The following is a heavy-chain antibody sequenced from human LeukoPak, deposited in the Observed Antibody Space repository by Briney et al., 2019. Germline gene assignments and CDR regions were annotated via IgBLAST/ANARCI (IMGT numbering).Heavy chain of an antibody. J-gene: IGHJ3*02. CDR1: GGSVSSGSYY. CDR3: ASEDYYDSSAPDI. D-gene: IGHD3-22*01. CDR2: IYYSGST. V-gene: IGHV4-61*01. Sequence: SETLSLTCTVSGGSVSSGSYYWSWIRQPPGKGLEWIGYIYYSGSTNYNPYLKSRVTISVDTSKNQFSLKLSSVTAADTAVYYCASEDYYDSSAPDIWGQGTMVTVSS.